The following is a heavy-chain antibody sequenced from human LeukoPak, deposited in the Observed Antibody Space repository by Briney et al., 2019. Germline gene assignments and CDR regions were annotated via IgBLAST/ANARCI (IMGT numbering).Heavy chain of an antibody. CDR1: GFTFSSYA. J-gene: IGHJ4*02. Sequence: TGGSLRLSCTASGFTFSSYAMSWVRQAPGQGLEWVSSISASGGSTYYADSVKGRFTISRDNSKNTLYLQMDSLRAEDTAVYFCAKEYRGFDYWSQGTLVTVSS. CDR2: ISASGGST. V-gene: IGHV3-23*01. CDR3: AKEYRGFDY. D-gene: IGHD5-12*01.